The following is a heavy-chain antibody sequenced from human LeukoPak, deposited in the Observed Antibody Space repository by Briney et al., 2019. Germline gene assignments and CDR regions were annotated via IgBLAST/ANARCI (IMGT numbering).Heavy chain of an antibody. Sequence: HPGGSLRLSCAASGFTFSTYGMHWVRQAPGKGLEWVAVISYDGYNKYYADSVKGRFTISRDNSKNTLFLQMNSLRAEDTAVYYCAKENDFVYWGQGTLVTVSS. CDR3: AKENDFVY. CDR1: GFTFSTYG. J-gene: IGHJ4*02. CDR2: ISYDGYNK. V-gene: IGHV3-30*18. D-gene: IGHD3-3*01.